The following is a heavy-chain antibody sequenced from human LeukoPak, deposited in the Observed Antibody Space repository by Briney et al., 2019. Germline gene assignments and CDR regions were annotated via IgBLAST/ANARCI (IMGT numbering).Heavy chain of an antibody. J-gene: IGHJ4*02. Sequence: GGSLRLSCAASGFTFSSYWMSWVRQAPGKGLEWVANIKQDGSEKYYVDSVKGRFTISRDNARNSLYLQMNSLRAEDTAVYYCAKIRAGGSYISYWGQGTLVTSPQ. D-gene: IGHD3-16*01. CDR1: GFTFSSYW. CDR3: AKIRAGGSYISY. V-gene: IGHV3-7*03. CDR2: IKQDGSEK.